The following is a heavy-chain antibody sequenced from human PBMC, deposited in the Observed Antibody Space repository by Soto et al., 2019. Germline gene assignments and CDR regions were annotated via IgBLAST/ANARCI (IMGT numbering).Heavy chain of an antibody. D-gene: IGHD4-17*01. CDR3: ARLGGDYTGYYYGMDV. Sequence: GASVKVSCKAPGYTFTGYYMHWVRQAPGQGLEWMGWINPNSGGTNYAQKFQGRVTMTRDTSISTAYMELSRLRSDDTAMYYCARLGGDYTGYYYGMDVWGQGTTVTVSS. CDR2: INPNSGGT. V-gene: IGHV1-2*02. CDR1: GYTFTGYY. J-gene: IGHJ6*02.